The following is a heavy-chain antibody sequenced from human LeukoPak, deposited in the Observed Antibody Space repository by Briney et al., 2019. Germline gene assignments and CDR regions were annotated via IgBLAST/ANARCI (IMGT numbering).Heavy chain of an antibody. CDR2: INPSGGST. CDR3: ATDSGIAVAGIHFNWFDP. Sequence: GASVKVSCKASGYTFTSYYMHGVRQAPGQGLEWMGIINPSGGSTSYAQKFQGRVTMTRDMSTSTVYMELSSLRSEDTAVYYCATDSGIAVAGIHFNWFDPWGQGTLVTVSS. CDR1: GYTFTSYY. J-gene: IGHJ5*02. D-gene: IGHD6-19*01. V-gene: IGHV1-46*01.